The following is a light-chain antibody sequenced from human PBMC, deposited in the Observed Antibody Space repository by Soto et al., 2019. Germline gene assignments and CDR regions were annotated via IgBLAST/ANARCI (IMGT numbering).Light chain of an antibody. Sequence: EIVMTQSPATLSVSPGERATLSSRASQSVSSNLAWYQQKPGQAPRLLIYGASTRATGIPARFSGSGSGTAFTLTISSLQSEDFAVYYCQQYTNWPPETFGQGTKVEIK. J-gene: IGKJ1*01. CDR1: QSVSSN. CDR3: QQYTNWPPET. CDR2: GAS. V-gene: IGKV3-15*01.